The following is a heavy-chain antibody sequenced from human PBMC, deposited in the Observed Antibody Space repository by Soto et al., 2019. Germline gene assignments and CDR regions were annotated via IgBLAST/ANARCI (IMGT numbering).Heavy chain of an antibody. Sequence: GGSLRLSCAASGFTFSSYAMSWVRQAPGKGLEWVSAISGSGGSTYYADSVKGRFTISRDNSKNTLYLQMNSLRAEDTAVYYCAKDKWRYYGSGSYYDYWGQGTLVTVSS. J-gene: IGHJ4*02. CDR2: ISGSGGST. CDR1: GFTFSSYA. D-gene: IGHD3-10*01. CDR3: AKDKWRYYGSGSYYDY. V-gene: IGHV3-23*01.